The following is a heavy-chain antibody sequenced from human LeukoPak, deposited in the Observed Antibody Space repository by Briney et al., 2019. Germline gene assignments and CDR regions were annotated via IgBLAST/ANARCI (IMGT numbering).Heavy chain of an antibody. CDR1: RFTFSSYT. V-gene: IGHV3-21*01. Sequence: GGSLRLSCAASRFTFSSYTMNWVRQAPGKGLEWVSSISSTSSYIYYADSVKGRFTISRDNAKNSLYLQMNSLRAEDTAVYYCARDRSGWSFDYWGQGTLVTVSS. D-gene: IGHD6-19*01. CDR2: ISSTSSYI. CDR3: ARDRSGWSFDY. J-gene: IGHJ4*02.